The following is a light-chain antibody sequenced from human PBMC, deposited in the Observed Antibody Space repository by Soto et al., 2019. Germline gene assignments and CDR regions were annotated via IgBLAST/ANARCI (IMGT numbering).Light chain of an antibody. CDR1: QSLSSSY. CDR2: GAS. J-gene: IGKJ4*01. V-gene: IGKV3D-20*02. Sequence: EIVLTQSPGTLSLSPGERATLSCRASQSLSSSYLAWYQQKPGQAPRLLISGASTRATGIPDRFSGSGSGTDFILTTSSLEPEDFAVYYCQQRSNWPLLTFGGGTKVDIK. CDR3: QQRSNWPLLT.